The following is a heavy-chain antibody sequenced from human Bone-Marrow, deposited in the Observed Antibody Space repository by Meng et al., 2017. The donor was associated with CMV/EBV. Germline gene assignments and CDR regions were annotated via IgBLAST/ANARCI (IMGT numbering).Heavy chain of an antibody. CDR3: ARKPLAAAGHNWFDP. V-gene: IGHV3-21*01. CDR1: GFTFSSYS. D-gene: IGHD6-13*01. Sequence: GESLKISCAASGFTFSSYSMNWVRQAPGKGLEWVSSISSSSSYIYYADSVKGRFTISRDNAKNSLYLQMNSLRAEDTAVYYCARKPLAAAGHNWFDPCGQGTLVTVSS. J-gene: IGHJ5*02. CDR2: ISSSSSYI.